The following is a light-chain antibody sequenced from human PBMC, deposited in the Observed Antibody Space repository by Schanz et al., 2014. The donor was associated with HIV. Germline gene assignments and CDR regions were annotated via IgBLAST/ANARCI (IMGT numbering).Light chain of an antibody. J-gene: IGLJ3*02. CDR2: DAN. CDR3: CSYAGSYTFVV. V-gene: IGLV2-23*02. CDR1: SRDVGSYNL. Sequence: QSVLTQPASVSGSPGQSITISCTGTSRDVGSYNLVSWYQQHPGKAPKLMLYDANNRPSGVSGRFSGSKSGNTASLTISGLQAEDEADYYCCSYAGSYTFVVFGGGTKLTVL.